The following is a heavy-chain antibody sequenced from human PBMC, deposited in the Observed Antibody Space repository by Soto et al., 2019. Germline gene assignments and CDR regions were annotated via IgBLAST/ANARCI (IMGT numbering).Heavy chain of an antibody. CDR3: AKDRTYDSSGSFDY. V-gene: IGHV3-23*01. CDR2: ISGSGGST. CDR1: GFTFSSYA. Sequence: GVSLRLSCAASGFTFSSYAMSWVRQAPGKGLEWVSGISGSGGSTYYADSVKGRFSISRDNSKDTLYLQMNSLRAEDTAVYYCAKDRTYDSSGSFDYWGQGTLVTVS. D-gene: IGHD3-22*01. J-gene: IGHJ4*02.